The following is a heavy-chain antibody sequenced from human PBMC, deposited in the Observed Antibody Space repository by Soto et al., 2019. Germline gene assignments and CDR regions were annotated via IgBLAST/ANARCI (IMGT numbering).Heavy chain of an antibody. CDR2: ISAYNGDT. D-gene: IGHD6-19*01. J-gene: IGHJ4*02. CDR1: GYTFSRYS. CDR3: ARDHAGSGWFRFDY. Sequence: ASVKVSCKASGYTFSRYSISWVRQAPGQGLEWMGWISAYNGDTNYAHQLQGRVTLTTDTSTSTAYMELRNLRSDDTAMYYCARDHAGSGWFRFDYWGQGTLVTVSS. V-gene: IGHV1-18*01.